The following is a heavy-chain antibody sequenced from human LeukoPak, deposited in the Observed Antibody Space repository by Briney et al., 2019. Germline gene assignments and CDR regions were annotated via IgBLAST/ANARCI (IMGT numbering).Heavy chain of an antibody. CDR1: GGSISTYY. CDR3: AREGSATARRFVSNDY. V-gene: IGHV4-4*07. D-gene: IGHD6-6*01. CDR2: INTSGNS. Sequence: NPSETLSLTCTVCGGSISTYYWSWIGQPAGKGLEWIGCINTSGNSYYNPSLKRRVTMSVDMSKNQFSLKVRSCPAADTAVYYCAREGSATARRFVSNDYWGQGTLVTVSS. J-gene: IGHJ4*02.